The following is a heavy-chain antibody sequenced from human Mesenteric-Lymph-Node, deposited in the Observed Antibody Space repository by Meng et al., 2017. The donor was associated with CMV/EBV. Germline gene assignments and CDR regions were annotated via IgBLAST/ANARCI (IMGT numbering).Heavy chain of an antibody. CDR3: ARDGPWIQLWPVY. V-gene: IGHV4-39*07. D-gene: IGHD5-18*01. CDR2: IYYSGST. CDR1: GGSISSSSYY. J-gene: IGHJ4*02. Sequence: GSLRLSCTVSGGSISSSSYYWGWSRQPPGKGLEWIGSIYYSGSTYYNPSLKSRVTISVDTSKNQFSLKLSSVTAADTAVYYCARDGPWIQLWPVYWGQGTLVTVSS.